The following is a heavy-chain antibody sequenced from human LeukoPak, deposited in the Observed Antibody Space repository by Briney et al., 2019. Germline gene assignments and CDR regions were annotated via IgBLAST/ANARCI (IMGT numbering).Heavy chain of an antibody. CDR3: ATHYYDPYYFDH. CDR1: GFTFSSYS. CDR2: ISSSSSTI. V-gene: IGHV3-48*01. J-gene: IGHJ4*02. D-gene: IGHD3-22*01. Sequence: GGSLRLSCAASGFTFSSYSMNWVRQAPGKGLEWVSYISSSSSTIYYADSVKGRFTISRDNAKNSLYLQMNSLRAEDTAVYYCATHYYDPYYFDHWGQGTPVTASS.